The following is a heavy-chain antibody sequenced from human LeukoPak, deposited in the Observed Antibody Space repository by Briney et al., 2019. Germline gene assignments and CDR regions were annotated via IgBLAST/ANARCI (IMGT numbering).Heavy chain of an antibody. CDR3: ARGFCGGASPCGMDV. D-gene: IGHD2-21*01. V-gene: IGHV3-48*02. Sequence: GRSLRLSCAVSGFTFSTYSMNWVRQAPGKGLEWVSYISSSGSAIYYADSVKGRFTISRDNAKNSLYLQMNSLRDEDTAVYYCARGFCGGASPCGMDVWGQGTTVTVSS. CDR2: ISSSGSAI. CDR1: GFTFSTYS. J-gene: IGHJ6*02.